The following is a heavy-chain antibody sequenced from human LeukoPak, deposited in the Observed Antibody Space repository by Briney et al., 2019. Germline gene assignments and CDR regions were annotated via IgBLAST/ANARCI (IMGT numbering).Heavy chain of an antibody. Sequence: PSETMSLTCTVSGGSTSSGGYYWTWIRQHPGKGLEWIGYIYYSGSTYYNSSLKSRVIISLDTSKNQFSLKLSSVTAADTAVYYCARRVAAAGFFDYWGQGTLVTVSS. CDR3: ARRVAAAGFFDY. V-gene: IGHV4-31*03. CDR2: IYYSGST. J-gene: IGHJ4*02. CDR1: GGSTSSGGYY. D-gene: IGHD6-25*01.